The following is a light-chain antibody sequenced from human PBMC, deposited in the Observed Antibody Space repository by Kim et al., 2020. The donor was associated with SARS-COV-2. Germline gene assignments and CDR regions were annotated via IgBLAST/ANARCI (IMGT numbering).Light chain of an antibody. Sequence: HRVTNSCSGSTSNIGSNTVNGYQQLPGTDPKLLIYSNNQRPPGVPDRFSGSKSGTSASLAISGLQSEDEADYYCAAWDDSLNGDVVFGGGTQLTVL. J-gene: IGLJ2*01. CDR2: SNN. CDR1: TSNIGSNT. CDR3: AAWDDSLNGDVV. V-gene: IGLV1-44*01.